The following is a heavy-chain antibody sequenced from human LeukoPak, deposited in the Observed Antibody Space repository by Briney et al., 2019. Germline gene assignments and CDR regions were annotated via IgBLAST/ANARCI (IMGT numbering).Heavy chain of an antibody. Sequence: ASVKVSCKVSGYTFTGYYMHWVRQAPGQGLEWMGWINPNSGGTNYAQKFQGRVTMTRDTSISTAYMELSRLRSDDTAVHYCASEIKEVGATDYWGQGTLVTVSS. CDR1: GYTFTGYY. D-gene: IGHD1-26*01. J-gene: IGHJ4*02. CDR3: ASEIKEVGATDY. V-gene: IGHV1-2*02. CDR2: INPNSGGT.